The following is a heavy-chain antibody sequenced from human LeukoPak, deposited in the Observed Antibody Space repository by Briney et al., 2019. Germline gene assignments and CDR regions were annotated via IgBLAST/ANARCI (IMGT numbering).Heavy chain of an antibody. J-gene: IGHJ4*02. CDR2: IYYSGST. CDR3: ASSSWYGKLDY. CDR1: GGSISSYY. D-gene: IGHD6-13*01. Sequence: SETLSLTCTVSGGSISSYYWSWIRQPPGKGLEWIGYIYYSGSTNYNPSLKSRVIISVDTSKNQFSLKLSSVTAADTAVYYCASSSWYGKLDYWGQGTLVTVSS. V-gene: IGHV4-59*08.